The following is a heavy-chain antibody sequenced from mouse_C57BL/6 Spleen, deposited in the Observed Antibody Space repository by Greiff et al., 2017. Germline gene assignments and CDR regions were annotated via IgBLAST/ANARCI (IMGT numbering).Heavy chain of an antibody. CDR2: IDPEDGET. CDR3: ARDPLPMDY. V-gene: IGHV14-2*01. CDR1: GFHIQDYY. Sequence: EVQLQQSGAELVKPGASVKLSCTASGFHIQDYYMHWVKQRTEQGLEWIGRIDPEDGETKYAPQFQGTATITADTSSNTAYLQLSSLTSEDAAVYYCARDPLPMDYWGQGTSVTVSS. J-gene: IGHJ4*01.